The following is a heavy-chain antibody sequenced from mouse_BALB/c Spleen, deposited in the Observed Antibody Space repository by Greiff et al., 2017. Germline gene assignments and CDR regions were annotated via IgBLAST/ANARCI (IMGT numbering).Heavy chain of an antibody. D-gene: IGHD2-3*01. V-gene: IGHV5-17*02. Sequence: EVMLVESGGGLVQPGGSRKLSCAASGFTFSSFGMHWVRQAPEKGLEWVAYISSGSSTIYYADTVKGRFTISRDNPKNTLFLQMTSLRSEDTAMYYCARGWSYYYAMDYWGQGTSVTVSS. CDR3: ARGWSYYYAMDY. CDR1: GFTFSSFG. J-gene: IGHJ4*01. CDR2: ISSGSSTI.